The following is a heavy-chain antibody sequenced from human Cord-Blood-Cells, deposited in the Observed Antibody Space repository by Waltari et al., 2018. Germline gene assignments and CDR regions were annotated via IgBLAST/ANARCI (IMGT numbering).Heavy chain of an antibody. J-gene: IGHJ3*02. D-gene: IGHD6-6*01. V-gene: IGHV4-38-2*02. Sequence: QVQLQESGPGLVKPSETLSLTCTVSGYSISSGYYWGWIRQPPGKGLEWIGSIYHSGGTNYNPSLKSRVTISVDTSKNQFSLKLSSVTAADTAVYYCARSYSSSSAFDIWGQGTMVTVSS. CDR1: GYSISSGYY. CDR2: IYHSGGT. CDR3: ARSYSSSSAFDI.